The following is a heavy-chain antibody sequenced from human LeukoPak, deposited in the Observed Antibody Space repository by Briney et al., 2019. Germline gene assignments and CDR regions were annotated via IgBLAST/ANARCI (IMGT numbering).Heavy chain of an antibody. Sequence: GASVKVSCKASGDTSTSYDINWVRQATGQGLEWMGWMNPNSGNTGYAQQFQGRVTITRNTSISTAYMELSSLRSEDTAVYYCARGLRITIFGVETDYYFDYWGQGTLVTVSS. CDR1: GDTSTSYD. D-gene: IGHD3-3*01. CDR3: ARGLRITIFGVETDYYFDY. V-gene: IGHV1-8*03. CDR2: MNPNSGNT. J-gene: IGHJ4*02.